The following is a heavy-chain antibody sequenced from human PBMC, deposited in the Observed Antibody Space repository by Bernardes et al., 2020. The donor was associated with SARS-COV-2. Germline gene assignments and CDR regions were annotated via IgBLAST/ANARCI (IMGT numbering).Heavy chain of an antibody. Sequence: GGSLRLSCAASGFTFSDYYMSWIRQAPGKGLEWVSYISSSSSYTNYADSVKGRFTISRDNAKNSLYLQMNSLRAEDTAVYYCARDPGILRYYYYMDVWGKGTTVTVSS. V-gene: IGHV3-11*05. CDR1: GFTFSDYY. D-gene: IGHD2-15*01. CDR2: ISSSSSYT. CDR3: ARDPGILRYYYYMDV. J-gene: IGHJ6*03.